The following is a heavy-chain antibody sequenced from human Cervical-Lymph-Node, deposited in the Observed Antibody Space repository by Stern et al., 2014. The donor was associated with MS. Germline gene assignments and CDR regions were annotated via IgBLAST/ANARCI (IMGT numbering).Heavy chain of an antibody. CDR3: AIDQSLTLRDIAARA. CDR1: GFTFSDHY. D-gene: IGHD6-13*01. CDR2: ISRMGSST. J-gene: IGHJ5*02. Sequence: QVQLVESGGGLVKPGGSLRLSCAASGFTFSDHYMSWIRQAPGKGLEWVSYISRMGSSTYYADSVKGRFTISRDNARDSLYLQMTSLRAEDTAVYYCAIDQSLTLRDIAARACGQGTLVIVSS. V-gene: IGHV3-11*01.